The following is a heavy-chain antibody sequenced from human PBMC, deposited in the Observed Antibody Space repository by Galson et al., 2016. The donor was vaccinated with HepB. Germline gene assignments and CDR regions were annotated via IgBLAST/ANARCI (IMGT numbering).Heavy chain of an antibody. J-gene: IGHJ6*03. CDR2: ISGSSAYT. Sequence: PLRLSCAASGFIFSEYAMSWVRRAPGKGLEWVSAISGSSAYTYSADSVQGRFTISRDNSQNTLYLQLNSLRAEDTAVYYCAKDLGERLVTVYYYMDVWGKGTTVTVSS. CDR3: AKDLGERLVTVYYYMDV. V-gene: IGHV3-23*01. D-gene: IGHD3-16*01. CDR1: GFIFSEYA.